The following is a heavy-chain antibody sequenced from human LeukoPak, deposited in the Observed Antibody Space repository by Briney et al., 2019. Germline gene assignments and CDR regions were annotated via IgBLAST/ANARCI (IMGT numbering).Heavy chain of an antibody. J-gene: IGHJ2*01. CDR2: IYYSGST. CDR3: AREIRTIIAGVWYFDL. D-gene: IGHD3-22*01. CDR1: GGSISSGGYY. Sequence: PSQTLSLTCTVSGGSISSGGYYWSWIRQHPGKGLEWTGYIYYSGSTYYNPYLKSRVTISVDTSKNQFSLKLSSVTAADTAVYYGAREIRTIIAGVWYFDLWGGGTLVTVSS. V-gene: IGHV4-31*03.